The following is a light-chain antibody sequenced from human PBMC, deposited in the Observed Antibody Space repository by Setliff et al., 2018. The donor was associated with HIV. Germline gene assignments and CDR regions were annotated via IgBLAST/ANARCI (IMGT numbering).Light chain of an antibody. Sequence: GGRVTISCSGSSSNIGNNYVSWYQQLPGTAPKLLIYDNNKRPSGIPDRFSGSKSGTSATLGITGLQTGDEADYYCGTWDSSLSAYVFGTGTKVTV. CDR1: SSNIGNNY. J-gene: IGLJ1*01. V-gene: IGLV1-51*01. CDR3: GTWDSSLSAYV. CDR2: DNN.